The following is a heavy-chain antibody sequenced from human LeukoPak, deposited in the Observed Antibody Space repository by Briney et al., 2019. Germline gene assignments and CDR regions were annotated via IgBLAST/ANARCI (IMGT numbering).Heavy chain of an antibody. Sequence: PGGSLRLSCAASGFTFSSYAVSWVRQAPGKGLEWVSAISGSGGSTYYADSVKGRFTISRDNSKNTLYLQMNSLRAEDTAVYYCAKGRYRYDILTGYSPSGDWGQGTLVTVSS. CDR1: GFTFSSYA. V-gene: IGHV3-23*01. J-gene: IGHJ4*02. D-gene: IGHD3-9*01. CDR3: AKGRYRYDILTGYSPSGD. CDR2: ISGSGGST.